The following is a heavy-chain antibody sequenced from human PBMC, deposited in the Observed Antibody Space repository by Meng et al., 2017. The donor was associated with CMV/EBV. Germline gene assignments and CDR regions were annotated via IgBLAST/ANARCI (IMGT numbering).Heavy chain of an antibody. V-gene: IGHV3-23*01. J-gene: IGHJ4*02. Sequence: GGSLRPSCEASGFTFSSYAMSWVRQAPGKGPEWVSAIRGSGGSTYYADSVKDRFTITRNNSKNTLYLQMNSLRAEDTAVYYCASSDRSSHSPDFDYWGQGTLVTVSS. D-gene: IGHD3-22*01. CDR2: IRGSGGST. CDR3: ASSDRSSHSPDFDY. CDR1: GFTFSSYA.